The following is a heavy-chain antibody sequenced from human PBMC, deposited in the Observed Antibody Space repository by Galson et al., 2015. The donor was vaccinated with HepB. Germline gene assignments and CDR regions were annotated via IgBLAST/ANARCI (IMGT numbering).Heavy chain of an antibody. CDR2: IYSGGST. D-gene: IGHD5-18*01. CDR1: GFTVSSNY. Sequence: ASGFTVSSNYMSWVRHAPGKRLECVSVIYSGGSTYYADSVKGRFTISRHNSKNTPYLQMNSLSAEDTAVYYCARASSYGPNSDYFDYWGQGTLVTVSS. V-gene: IGHV3-53*04. J-gene: IGHJ4*02. CDR3: ARASSYGPNSDYFDY.